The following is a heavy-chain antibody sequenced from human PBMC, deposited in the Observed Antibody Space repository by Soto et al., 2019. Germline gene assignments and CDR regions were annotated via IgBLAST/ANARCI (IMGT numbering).Heavy chain of an antibody. CDR3: AKTPENYYYGMDV. Sequence: QVQLVQSGAEVKKPGSSVKVSCKASGGTFSSYAISGVRQAPGQGLGWMGGIIPIFGTADYARKFLGRVTITADESTSTAYVELSSLRSEDTDVYYCAKTPENYYYGMDVWGQGTTVTVSS. CDR2: IIPIFGTA. CDR1: GGTFSSYA. J-gene: IGHJ6*02. V-gene: IGHV1-69*12.